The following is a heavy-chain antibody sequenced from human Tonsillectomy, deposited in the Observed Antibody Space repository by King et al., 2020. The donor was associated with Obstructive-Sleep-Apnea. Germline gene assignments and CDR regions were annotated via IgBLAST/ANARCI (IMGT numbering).Heavy chain of an antibody. CDR1: GFTFSSYS. D-gene: IGHD3-16*01. CDR2: ISSSSTI. CDR3: ARDSQGGGHGKWFDP. J-gene: IGHJ5*02. Sequence: VQLVESGGGLVQPGGSLRLSCAASGFTFSSYSMNWVRQAPGKGLEWFSYISSSSTIYNADSVEGRLTISRDNAKNSLYLQMNSLSAEDTAVYYCARDSQGGGHGKWFDPWGQGTLVTVSS. V-gene: IGHV3-48*04.